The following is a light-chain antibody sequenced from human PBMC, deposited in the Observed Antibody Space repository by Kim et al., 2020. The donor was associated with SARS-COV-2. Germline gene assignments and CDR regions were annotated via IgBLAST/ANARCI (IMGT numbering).Light chain of an antibody. CDR1: TVPVTTSHS. J-gene: IGLJ2*01. CDR3: LLSYGGVDVV. CDR2: DTI. V-gene: IGLV7-46*01. Sequence: GGTVTLTCDSSTVPVTTSHSPHWFQQRPGQAPKTLIYDTINKHSWTPDRFSGSLLRGKAALTLSGARPEDEADYFCLLSYGGVDVVFGGGTQLTVL.